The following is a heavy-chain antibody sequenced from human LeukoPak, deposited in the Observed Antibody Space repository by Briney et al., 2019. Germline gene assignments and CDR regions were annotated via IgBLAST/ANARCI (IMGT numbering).Heavy chain of an antibody. Sequence: GASVTVSCTASGYTFTSYYMHWVRQAPGQGLEWMGRINPNSGGTNYAQKFQGRVTMTRDTSISTAYMELSRLRSDDTAVYYCARGGLRLKGYSGSALTRTDAFDIWGQGTMVTVSS. CDR2: INPNSGGT. CDR1: GYTFTSYY. CDR3: ARGGLRLKGYSGSALTRTDAFDI. V-gene: IGHV1-2*06. J-gene: IGHJ3*02. D-gene: IGHD1-26*01.